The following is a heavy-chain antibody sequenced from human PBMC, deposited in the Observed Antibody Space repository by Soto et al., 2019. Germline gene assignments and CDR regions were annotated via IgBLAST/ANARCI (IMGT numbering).Heavy chain of an antibody. CDR1: GFTVRSDY. CDR2: ITHDGSNK. CDR3: AIGIRTSASYIDY. J-gene: IGHJ4*02. D-gene: IGHD1-20*01. Sequence: PGGSLRLSCSASGFTVRSDYMSWVRQAPGKGLEWVAVITHDGSNKYYADSVKGRFTISRDNSKNTVYLQINSLRAEDTAVHYCAIGIRTSASYIDYWGQGLLLTVSS. V-gene: IGHV3-30*03.